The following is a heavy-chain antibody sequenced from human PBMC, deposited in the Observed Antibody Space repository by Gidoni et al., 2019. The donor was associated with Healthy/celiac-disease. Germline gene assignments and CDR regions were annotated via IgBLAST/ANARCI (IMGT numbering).Heavy chain of an antibody. J-gene: IGHJ3*02. D-gene: IGHD3-22*01. CDR3: ARDGTYYYDSSGYPAFDI. Sequence: QLQLQESGPGLVKPSETLSLTCTVSGGSISSSSYYWGWIRQPPGKGLEWIGSIYYSGSTYYNPSLKSRVTISVDTSKNQFSLKLSSVTAADTAVYYCARDGTYYYDSSGYPAFDIWGQGTMVTVSS. CDR1: GGSISSSSYY. V-gene: IGHV4-39*07. CDR2: IYYSGST.